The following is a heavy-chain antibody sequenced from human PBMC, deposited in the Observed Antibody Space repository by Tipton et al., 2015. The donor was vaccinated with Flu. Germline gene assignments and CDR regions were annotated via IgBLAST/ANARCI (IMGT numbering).Heavy chain of an antibody. Sequence: SGFTFSAFGMHWVRQAPGRGLEWVAGIWHDGNKKYYSDSVKGRFTISRDNSKHTLYLQMNNLRAEDTAVYFCARDFYDYATASAMDVWGQGTTVTVSS. D-gene: IGHD3-16*01. CDR1: GFTFSAFG. CDR2: IWHDGNKK. CDR3: ARDFYDYATASAMDV. V-gene: IGHV3-33*01. J-gene: IGHJ6*02.